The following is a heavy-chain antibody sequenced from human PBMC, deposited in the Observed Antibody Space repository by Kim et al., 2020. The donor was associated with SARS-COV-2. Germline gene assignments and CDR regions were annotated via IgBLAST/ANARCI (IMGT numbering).Heavy chain of an antibody. V-gene: IGHV3-9*01. Sequence: GGSLRLSCAASGFTFGDYAMHWVRQAPGKGLEWVSGISWNSGSIGYADSVKGRFTISRDNAKNSLYLQMNSLRAEDTALYYCAKDRLLSGPRGFAFDYWGQGTLVTVSS. CDR1: GFTFGDYA. J-gene: IGHJ4*02. D-gene: IGHD2-15*01. CDR2: ISWNSGSI. CDR3: AKDRLLSGPRGFAFDY.